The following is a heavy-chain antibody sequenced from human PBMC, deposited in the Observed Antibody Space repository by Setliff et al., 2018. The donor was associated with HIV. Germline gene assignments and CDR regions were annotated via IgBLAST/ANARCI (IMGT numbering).Heavy chain of an antibody. D-gene: IGHD5-18*01. J-gene: IGHJ4*02. Sequence: SVKVSCKASGGPFTSSSIGWVRQAPGQGLEWMGRIIPILGVPRYAQKFQGRVTITADKSTSTSYMHLSSLRAEDTAVYYCARDAPWDSYGLDYWGQGTLVTVSS. CDR3: ARDAPWDSYGLDY. V-gene: IGHV1-69*04. CDR1: GGPFTSSS. CDR2: IIPILGVP.